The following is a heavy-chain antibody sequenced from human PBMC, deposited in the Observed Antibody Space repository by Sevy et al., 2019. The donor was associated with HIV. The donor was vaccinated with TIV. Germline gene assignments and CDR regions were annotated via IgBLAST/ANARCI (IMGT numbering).Heavy chain of an antibody. CDR2: IYYSGST. D-gene: IGHD5-12*01. J-gene: IGHJ4*02. V-gene: IGHV4-39*01. CDR1: GDSISNGDYY. CDR3: ARPQYGGSHLLFHY. Sequence: SETLSLTCTVSGDSISNGDYYWGWIRQPPGKGPEWIGSIYYSGSTYYNPSLMSRVTISVDTSRNQFSLKLSSVTAADTAVYYCARPQYGGSHLLFHYWGQGTLVTVSS.